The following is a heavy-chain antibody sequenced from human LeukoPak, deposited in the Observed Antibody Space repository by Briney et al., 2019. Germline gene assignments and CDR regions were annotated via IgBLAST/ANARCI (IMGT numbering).Heavy chain of an antibody. CDR2: IYSGGST. CDR3: AKDPSSSWFGDYFDY. J-gene: IGHJ4*02. V-gene: IGHV3-53*01. CDR1: GFTVSSNY. D-gene: IGHD6-13*01. Sequence: PGGSLRLSCAASGFTVSSNYMSWVRQAPGKGLEWVSVIYSGGSTYYADSVKGRFTISRDNAKNSLYLQMNSLRAEDTAVYYCAKDPSSSWFGDYFDYWGQGTLVTVSS.